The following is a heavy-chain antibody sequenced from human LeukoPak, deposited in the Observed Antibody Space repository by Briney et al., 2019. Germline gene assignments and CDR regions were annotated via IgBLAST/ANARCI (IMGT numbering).Heavy chain of an antibody. CDR1: GFTFSGSA. D-gene: IGHD6-19*01. V-gene: IGHV3-73*01. Sequence: GGSLKLSCAASGFTFSGSAMHWVRQASGKGLEWVGRIRSKLNGYATVYAASVKGRLTISRDDSKNTAYLQMNSLKTEDTAMYYCTREGSGWYTDYWGQGTLVTVSS. J-gene: IGHJ4*02. CDR3: TREGSGWYTDY. CDR2: IRSKLNGYAT.